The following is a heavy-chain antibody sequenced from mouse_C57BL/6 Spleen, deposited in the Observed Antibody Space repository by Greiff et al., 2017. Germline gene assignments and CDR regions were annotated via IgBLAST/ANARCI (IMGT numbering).Heavy chain of an antibody. D-gene: IGHD2-3*01. CDR2: IDPSDSET. CDR1: GYTFTSYW. J-gene: IGHJ4*01. CDR3: ARWFYDGYYLYAMDY. V-gene: IGHV1-52*01. Sequence: QVQLQQPGAELVRPGSSVKLSCKASGYTFTSYWMPWVKQRPIQGLEWIGNIDPSDSETHYNQKFKDKATLTVDKSSSTAYMQLSSLTSEDSAVYYCARWFYDGYYLYAMDYWGQGTSVTVSS.